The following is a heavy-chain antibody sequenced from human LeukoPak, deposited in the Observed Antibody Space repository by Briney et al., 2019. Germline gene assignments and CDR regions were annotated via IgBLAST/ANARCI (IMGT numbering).Heavy chain of an antibody. Sequence: GGSLRLSCAASGFTFSSYPMHWVRQAPGKGLEWVAVISYDESNKYYADSVKGRFTVSRGNSKNTLYLQMNSLRAEDTAVYYCARVRDSSNWYVFDIWGQGTMVTVSS. CDR1: GFTFSSYP. CDR2: ISYDESNK. CDR3: ARVRDSSNWYVFDI. D-gene: IGHD6-13*01. J-gene: IGHJ3*02. V-gene: IGHV3-30*04.